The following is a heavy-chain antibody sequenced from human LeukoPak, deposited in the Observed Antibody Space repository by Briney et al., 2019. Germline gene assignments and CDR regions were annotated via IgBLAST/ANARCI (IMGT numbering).Heavy chain of an antibody. Sequence: PGGSLRLSCAASGFTFTSHAMSWVRQAPGKGLEWVSIISGSGDSTYYADSVKGRFTISRDNSKNTLYLQMNSLRADDTAVYYCAKESGYDVDFDYWGQGTLVTVSP. J-gene: IGHJ4*02. CDR3: AKESGYDVDFDY. CDR2: ISGSGDST. CDR1: GFTFTSHA. V-gene: IGHV3-23*01. D-gene: IGHD5-12*01.